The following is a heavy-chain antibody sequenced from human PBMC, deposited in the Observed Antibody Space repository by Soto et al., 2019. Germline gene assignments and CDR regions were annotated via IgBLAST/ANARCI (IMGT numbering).Heavy chain of an antibody. CDR1: GYSFAGYW. J-gene: IGHJ4*02. Sequence: PXASLKISCKGSGYSFAGYWITWVRQKPGKGLEWMGRIDPSDSQTYYSPSFRGHVTISVTKSITTVFLQWSSLRASDTAMYYCARQIYDSDTGPNFQYYFDSWGQGTPVTAPQ. CDR3: ARQIYDSDTGPNFQYYFDS. V-gene: IGHV5-10-1*01. D-gene: IGHD3-22*01. CDR2: IDPSDSQT.